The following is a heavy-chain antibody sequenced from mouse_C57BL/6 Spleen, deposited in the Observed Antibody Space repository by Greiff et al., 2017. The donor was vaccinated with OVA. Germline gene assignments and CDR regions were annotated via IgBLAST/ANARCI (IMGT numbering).Heavy chain of an antibody. CDR2: IWRGGST. J-gene: IGHJ1*03. V-gene: IGHV2-5*01. Sequence: QVQLKESGPGLVQPSQSLSITCTVSGFSLTSYGVHWVRQSSGKGLEWLGVIWRGGSTDYNAAFMSRLSITKDNSKSQVFFKMNSMQADDTAIYYCAKNLEGYWYFDVWGTGTTVTVSS. CDR3: AKNLEGYWYFDV. CDR1: GFSLTSYG.